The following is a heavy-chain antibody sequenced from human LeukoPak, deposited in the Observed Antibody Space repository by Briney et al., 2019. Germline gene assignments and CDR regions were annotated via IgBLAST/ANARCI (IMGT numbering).Heavy chain of an antibody. CDR1: GFTFDDYA. V-gene: IGHV3-9*01. Sequence: GGSLRLSCAASGFTFDDYAMHWVRQAPGKGLEWVSGISWNSGSIGYADSVKGRFTISRDNAKNSLYLQMNSLRAEDTALYYCAKDIGSSGTLQHWGQGTLVTVSS. D-gene: IGHD1-1*01. J-gene: IGHJ1*01. CDR3: AKDIGSSGTLQH. CDR2: ISWNSGSI.